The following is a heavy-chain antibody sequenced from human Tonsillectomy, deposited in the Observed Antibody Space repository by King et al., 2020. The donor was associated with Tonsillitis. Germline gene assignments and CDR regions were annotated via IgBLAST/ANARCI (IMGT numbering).Heavy chain of an antibody. D-gene: IGHD3-10*01. CDR1: GFTFSSYW. CDR3: ASRDYYGSGSYYYYGMDV. V-gene: IGHV3-74*01. CDR2: INSDGSST. J-gene: IGHJ6*02. Sequence: VQLVESGGGLVQPGGSLRLSCAASGFTFSSYWMHWVRQAPGKGLVWVSRINSDGSSTSYADSVKGRFTISRDNAKNTLYLQMNSLRAEDTAVYYCASRDYYGSGSYYYYGMDVWGQGTTVTVSS.